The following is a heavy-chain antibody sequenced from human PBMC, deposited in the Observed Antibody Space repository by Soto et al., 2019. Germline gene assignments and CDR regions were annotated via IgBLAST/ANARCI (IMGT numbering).Heavy chain of an antibody. CDR2: ISGSGGST. J-gene: IGHJ4*02. CDR1: GFTFSSYA. D-gene: IGHD3-16*02. CDR3: AKDQGPPPIYDYIWRSYREYYFDY. V-gene: IGHV3-23*01. Sequence: GGSLRLSCAASGFTFSSYAMSWVRQAPGKGLEWVSAISGSGGSTYYADSVKGRFTISRDNSKKTMYLQMISLRAEDTAVYYCAKDQGPPPIYDYIWRSYREYYFDYWGQGTLVTVSS.